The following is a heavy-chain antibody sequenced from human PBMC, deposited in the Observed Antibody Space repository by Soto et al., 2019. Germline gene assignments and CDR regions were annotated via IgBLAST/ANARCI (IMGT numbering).Heavy chain of an antibody. CDR2: ISYTGST. J-gene: IGHJ4*02. V-gene: IGHV4-59*08. CDR3: ARHKPTDNWNDDY. CDR1: GGSIRSYF. Sequence: SETLSLTCTVSGGSIRSYFWSWIRQPPGKGLEWIGYISYTGSTTYNPSLRSRVTISVDTSWNQFSLRLTSVTAADTAVYYCARHKPTDNWNDDYWGQGTLVTVS. D-gene: IGHD1-20*01.